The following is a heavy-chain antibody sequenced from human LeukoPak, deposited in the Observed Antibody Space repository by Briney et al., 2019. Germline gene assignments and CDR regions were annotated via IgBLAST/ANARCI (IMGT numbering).Heavy chain of an antibody. CDR1: GFTFSSYE. D-gene: IGHD3-22*01. V-gene: IGHV3-48*03. J-gene: IGHJ6*02. Sequence: GGSLRLSCAASGFTFSSYEMNWVRQAPGKGLEWVSYISSSGSTIYYADSVKGRFTISRDNAKNSLYLQMNSLRAEDTAVYYCARESVVISTLMVYYGMDVWGQGTTVTVSS. CDR2: ISSSGSTI. CDR3: ARESVVISTLMVYYGMDV.